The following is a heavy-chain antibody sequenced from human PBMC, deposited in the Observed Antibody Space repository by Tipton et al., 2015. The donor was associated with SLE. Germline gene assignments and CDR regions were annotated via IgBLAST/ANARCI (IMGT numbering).Heavy chain of an antibody. Sequence: TLSLTCTVSGGSISNYYWTWIRQPPGKGLEWIGYIYYSGGTNYNPSLKSRVTISVDTSKSQFSLKLNSVTAADTAVYYCARSYYDFWSASVRGYFDYWGQGTLVTVSS. CDR1: GGSISNYY. D-gene: IGHD3-3*01. J-gene: IGHJ4*02. CDR3: ARSYYDFWSASVRGYFDY. V-gene: IGHV4-59*01. CDR2: IYYSGGT.